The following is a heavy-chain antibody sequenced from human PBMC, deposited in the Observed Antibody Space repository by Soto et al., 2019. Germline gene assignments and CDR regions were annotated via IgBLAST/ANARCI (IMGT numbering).Heavy chain of an antibody. CDR2: INAGNGNT. D-gene: IGHD3-10*01. Sequence: QVQLVQSGAEVKKPGASVKVSCKASGYTFTSYAMHWVRQAPGQRLEWMGWINAGNGNTKYSQKFQGRVTITRDTSASTAYMELSSLRSEDTAVYYCAREKLLWFGETKGFRWFDPWGQGTLVTVSS. CDR3: AREKLLWFGETKGFRWFDP. V-gene: IGHV1-3*01. CDR1: GYTFTSYA. J-gene: IGHJ5*02.